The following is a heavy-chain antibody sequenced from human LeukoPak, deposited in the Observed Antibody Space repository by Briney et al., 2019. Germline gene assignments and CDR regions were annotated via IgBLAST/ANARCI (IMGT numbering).Heavy chain of an antibody. D-gene: IGHD2-15*01. CDR1: GYMFDKYD. CDR3: ARARYSSAWFDS. V-gene: IGHV1-8*01. J-gene: IGHJ5*01. CDR2: VNPNTGNT. Sequence: ASVRVSCTASGYMFDKYDINWVRQAPGQGLEWMGWVNPNTGNTGYAQKFQGRVTMTRDTSLTTVYMKINSLKSEDTAVYYCARARYSSAWFDSWGQGTLVTVSS.